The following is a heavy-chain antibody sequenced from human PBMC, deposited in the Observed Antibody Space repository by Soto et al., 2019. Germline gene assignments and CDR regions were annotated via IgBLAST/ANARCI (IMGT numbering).Heavy chain of an antibody. D-gene: IGHD6-6*01. Sequence: GXSVKVSCKASGYTFTGYYMHWVRQAPGQGLEWMGWINPNSGGTNYAQKFQGWVTMTRDTSISTAYMELSRLRSDDTAVYYCARDGGYSSSYTFDYWGQGTLVTVSS. CDR3: ARDGGYSSSYTFDY. CDR2: INPNSGGT. CDR1: GYTFTGYY. V-gene: IGHV1-2*04. J-gene: IGHJ4*02.